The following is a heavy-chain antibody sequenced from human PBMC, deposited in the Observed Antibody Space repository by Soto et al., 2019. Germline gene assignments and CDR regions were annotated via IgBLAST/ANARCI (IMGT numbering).Heavy chain of an antibody. CDR1: GYGFTSYW. V-gene: IGHV5-51*01. Sequence: VDPLKISCKGSGYGFTSYWIGWVRQMPGKGLEWMGIIYPGDSDTRYSPSLQGQVTISADKSISTAYLQWSSLMASDTAMSYCARQEYEYSSSSFSGMAVWGQGTTVTVSS. CDR2: IYPGDSDT. J-gene: IGHJ6*02. D-gene: IGHD6-6*01. CDR3: ARQEYEYSSSSFSGMAV.